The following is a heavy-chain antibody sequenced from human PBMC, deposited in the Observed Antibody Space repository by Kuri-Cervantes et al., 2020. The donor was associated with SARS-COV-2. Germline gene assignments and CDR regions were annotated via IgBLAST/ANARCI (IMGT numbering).Heavy chain of an antibody. V-gene: IGHV1-2*02. D-gene: IGHD3-16*01. CDR3: ARDGGKHIVVDAFDI. Sequence: SVKVSCKASGYTFTDYYMHWVRQAPGQGLEWMGWINPNSGGTNYAQKFRGRVTMTRDTSISTAYMELSRLRSDDTAVYYCARDGGKHIVVDAFDIWGQGTMVTVSS. CDR1: GYTFTDYY. J-gene: IGHJ3*02. CDR2: INPNSGGT.